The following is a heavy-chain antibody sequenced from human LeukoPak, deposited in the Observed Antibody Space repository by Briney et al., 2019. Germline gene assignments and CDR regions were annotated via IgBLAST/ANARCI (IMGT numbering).Heavy chain of an antibody. D-gene: IGHD3-9*01. V-gene: IGHV3-23*01. Sequence: GGSLRLSCAASGFTFSSYAMSWLRQAPGKGLEWVSAISGSCGSTYYADFVKGLFTISRDNSKNTLYLQMNSLRAEDTAVYYCAKAQAPYYDILTGYSPDYWGQGTLVTVSS. CDR1: GFTFSSYA. J-gene: IGHJ4*02. CDR3: AKAQAPYYDILTGYSPDY. CDR2: ISGSCGST.